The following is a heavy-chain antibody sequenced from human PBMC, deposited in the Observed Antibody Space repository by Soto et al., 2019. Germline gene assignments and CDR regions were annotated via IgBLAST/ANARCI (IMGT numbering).Heavy chain of an antibody. CDR3: AKDRTDYYGSGNNWFDP. V-gene: IGHV3-23*01. CDR2: ISGSGGST. Sequence: EVQLLESGGGLVQPGGSLRLSCAASGFTFSNYAMSWVRQAPGKGLEWVSAISGSGGSTYYADSVKGRFTISRDNSKNTLDLQMNSLRAEDTAVYYCAKDRTDYYGSGNNWFDPWGQRTLVTVSS. D-gene: IGHD3-10*01. CDR1: GFTFSNYA. J-gene: IGHJ5*02.